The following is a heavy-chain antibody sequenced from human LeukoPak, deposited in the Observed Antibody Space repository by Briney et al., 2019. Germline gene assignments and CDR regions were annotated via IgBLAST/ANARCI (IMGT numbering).Heavy chain of an antibody. V-gene: IGHV3-21*01. CDR1: GFTFSSYS. Sequence: GGSLRLSCAASGFTFSSYSMNWVRQAPGKGLEWVSSISSSSSYIYYADSVKGRFTISRDNAKNSLCLQMNSLRAEDTAVYYCARETDSSSIDYWGQGTLVIVSS. J-gene: IGHJ4*02. D-gene: IGHD6-6*01. CDR3: ARETDSSSIDY. CDR2: ISSSSSYI.